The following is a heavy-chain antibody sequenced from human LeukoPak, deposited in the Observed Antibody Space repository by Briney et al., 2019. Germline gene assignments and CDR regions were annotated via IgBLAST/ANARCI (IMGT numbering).Heavy chain of an antibody. J-gene: IGHJ4*02. CDR3: AKDIQGAN. CDR1: GFSFSTYA. V-gene: IGHV3-23*01. D-gene: IGHD5-18*01. Sequence: PGGSLRLSCAASGFSFSTYAMNWVRQAPGKGLEWVSVISGSGGSTYYADSVKGRFTISRANFKNTLYLQMNSLRAEDTAVYYCAKDIQGANWGQGTLVTVSS. CDR2: ISGSGGST.